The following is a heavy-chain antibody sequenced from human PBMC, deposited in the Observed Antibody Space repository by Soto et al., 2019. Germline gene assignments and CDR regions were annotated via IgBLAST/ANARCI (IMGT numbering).Heavy chain of an antibody. CDR3: ERGRAEDWFDP. Sequence: ETLHPTYTVSCGSISSYYWSCIRQPPGKGLEWIGYIYYSGSTNYNHSLKSRVNISVDTSKNQLSLKLSSVTAADKAVYYCERGRAEDWFDPWGQGTLVTVS. CDR2: IYYSGST. J-gene: IGHJ5*02. CDR1: CGSISSYY. V-gene: IGHV4-59*01.